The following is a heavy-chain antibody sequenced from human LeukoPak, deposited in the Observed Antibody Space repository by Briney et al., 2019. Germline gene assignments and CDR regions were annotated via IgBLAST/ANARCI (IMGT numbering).Heavy chain of an antibody. J-gene: IGHJ4*02. CDR1: GFTFSSYA. D-gene: IGHD3-10*01. Sequence: GGSLRLSCAASGFTFSSYAMSWVRQAPGKGLEWVAVISYEGSNKQYADSVKGRFTISRDNTKNTLYLQVNSLRVEDTAVYYCARDQDGSGNSHLDYWGQGTLVTVSS. CDR2: ISYEGSNK. V-gene: IGHV3-30*03. CDR3: ARDQDGSGNSHLDY.